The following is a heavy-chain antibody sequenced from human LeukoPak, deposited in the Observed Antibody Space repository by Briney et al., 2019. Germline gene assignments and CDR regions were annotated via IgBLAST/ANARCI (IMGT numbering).Heavy chain of an antibody. D-gene: IGHD3-22*01. Sequence: GASVKVSCKASGGTFSSYAISWVRQAPGKGLEWMGGFDHEDGETIYAQKFQGRVTMTEDTSTDTAYMELSSLRSEDTVVYYCATEGDTYYYDSSGYYAWVYWGQGTLVTVSS. CDR1: GGTFSSYA. V-gene: IGHV1-24*01. CDR2: FDHEDGET. CDR3: ATEGDTYYYDSSGYYAWVY. J-gene: IGHJ4*02.